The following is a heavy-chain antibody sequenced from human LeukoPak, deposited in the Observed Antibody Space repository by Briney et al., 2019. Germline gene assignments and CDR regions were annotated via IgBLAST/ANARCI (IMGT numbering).Heavy chain of an antibody. CDR3: ARDSVVVPGGSDY. J-gene: IGHJ4*02. D-gene: IGHD2-15*01. Sequence: SETLSLTCTVPGDSINSLDLWSWVRQPPGKGLEGIGEMYLSGTTHSNPSVKSRVTISVDTSKNQFSLKLSSVTAADTAVYYCARDSVVVPGGSDYWGQGTLVTVSS. CDR2: MYLSGTT. V-gene: IGHV4-4*02. CDR1: GDSINSLDL.